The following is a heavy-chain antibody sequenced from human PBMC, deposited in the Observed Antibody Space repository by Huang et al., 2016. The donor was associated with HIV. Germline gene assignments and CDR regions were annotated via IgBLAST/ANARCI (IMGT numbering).Heavy chain of an antibody. J-gene: IGHJ1*01. D-gene: IGHD3-10*01. CDR1: GLTFSTFW. CDR2: IDSDGGST. CDR3: VSGFRSFHH. Sequence: EVHLADSGGGLVRTGGSLRLSCVASGLTFSTFWMHWVRQVPGQGLVWLSQIDSDGGSTNYADSVKGRFTISRDNAKNRLYLQMNNLRGEDTAMYYCVSGFRSFHHWGQGTLVTVSS. V-gene: IGHV3-74*02.